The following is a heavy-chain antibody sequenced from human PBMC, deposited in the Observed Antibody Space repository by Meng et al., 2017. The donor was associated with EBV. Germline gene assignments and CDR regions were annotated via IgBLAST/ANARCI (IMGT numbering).Heavy chain of an antibody. D-gene: IGHD6-19*01. V-gene: IGHV3-53*01. CDR2: IYSGGST. CDR3: ARDSGGFDY. Sequence: PLVSAGGGLILPGWSLRLSCADSGFTVSSHYIVWVSQAPGKGLEWVSVIYSGGSTYYADSVKGRFTISRDNSKNPLYLPMNSLRAEDTAVYYCARDSGGFDYWGQGTLVTVSS. J-gene: IGHJ4*02. CDR1: GFTVSSHY.